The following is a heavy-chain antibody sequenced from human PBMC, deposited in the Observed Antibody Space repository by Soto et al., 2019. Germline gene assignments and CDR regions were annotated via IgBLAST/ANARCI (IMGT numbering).Heavy chain of an antibody. CDR1: GGSISSGGYY. Sequence: KTSETLSLTCTVSGGSISSGGYYWSWIRQHPGKGLEWIGYIYYSGSTYYNPSLKSRVTISVDTSKNQFSLKLSSVTAADTAVYYCARDKSGTRWFDPWGQGTLVTVSS. D-gene: IGHD1-1*01. J-gene: IGHJ5*02. CDR2: IYYSGST. V-gene: IGHV4-31*03. CDR3: ARDKSGTRWFDP.